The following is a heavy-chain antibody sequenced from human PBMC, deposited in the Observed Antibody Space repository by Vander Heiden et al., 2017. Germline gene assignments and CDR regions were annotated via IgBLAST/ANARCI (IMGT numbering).Heavy chain of an antibody. V-gene: IGHV4-39*01. J-gene: IGHJ4*02. CDR3: ARKRYSSGWDFDY. CDR2: IYYSGRT. CDR1: GDSISSGTHY. Sequence: QLQLQESGPGLVQPSVTLSLTCTVSGDSISSGTHYWGWVRQPPGKGLEWIGTIYYSGRTFYKPSLRSRATISVDTSKNQFSLKLNSVTAADTAVYYCARKRYSSGWDFDYWGQGVLVTVSS. D-gene: IGHD6-19*01.